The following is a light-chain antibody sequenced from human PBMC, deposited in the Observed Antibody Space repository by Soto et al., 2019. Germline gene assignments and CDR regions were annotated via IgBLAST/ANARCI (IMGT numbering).Light chain of an antibody. V-gene: IGKV1-6*01. CDR1: QGIRND. CDR3: LQDYTYPRT. Sequence: AIQMTQSPSSLSASVGDRVTITCRASQGIRNDLGWYQQRPGEAPKLLIYGTSNLQSEVPSRFSGSGSGTDFTLTISSLQPEDFATYYCLQDYTYPRTFGQGTKVEIK. J-gene: IGKJ1*01. CDR2: GTS.